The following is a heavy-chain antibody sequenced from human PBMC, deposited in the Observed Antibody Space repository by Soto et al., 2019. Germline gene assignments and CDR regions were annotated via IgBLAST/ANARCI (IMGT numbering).Heavy chain of an antibody. Sequence: QLQLQESGPGLVKPSETLSLTCTVSGGSISSSSYYWGWIRQPPGKGLEWIGSIYYSGSTYYNPSLKSRVTISVDTSKNQFSLKLSSVTAADTAVYYCARRSPYYDYGPDYWGQGTLVTVSS. D-gene: IGHD3-16*01. CDR1: GGSISSSSYY. V-gene: IGHV4-39*01. CDR3: ARRSPYYDYGPDY. CDR2: IYYSGST. J-gene: IGHJ4*02.